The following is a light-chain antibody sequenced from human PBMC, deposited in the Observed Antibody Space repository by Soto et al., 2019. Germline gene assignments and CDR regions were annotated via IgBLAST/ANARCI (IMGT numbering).Light chain of an antibody. Sequence: QAVVTQSPSASASLGASVKITCTLSSAHSTYVVAWLLQQPEKAPKYLMKVDGDGRHTRGDGIPDRFSGSSSGAERYLTISSLQSEDEAVYYCQTWGSGIRVFGGGTKLTVL. CDR1: SAHSTYV. V-gene: IGLV4-69*01. CDR3: QTWGSGIRV. CDR2: VDGDGRH. J-gene: IGLJ3*02.